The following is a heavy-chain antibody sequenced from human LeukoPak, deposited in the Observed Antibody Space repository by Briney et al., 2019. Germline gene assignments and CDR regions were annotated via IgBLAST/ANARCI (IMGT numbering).Heavy chain of an antibody. CDR1: GYTFTGYY. Sequence: ASVKVSCKASGYTFTGYYMHWVRQAPGQGVEWMGWINPNSGGTNYARKFQGRVTMTRDTSNSTAYMELSRLRSDDTAVYYCASVVLGGRFLEWLNGLFDYWGQGTLVTVSS. CDR2: INPNSGGT. CDR3: ASVVLGGRFLEWLNGLFDY. D-gene: IGHD3-3*01. V-gene: IGHV1-2*02. J-gene: IGHJ4*02.